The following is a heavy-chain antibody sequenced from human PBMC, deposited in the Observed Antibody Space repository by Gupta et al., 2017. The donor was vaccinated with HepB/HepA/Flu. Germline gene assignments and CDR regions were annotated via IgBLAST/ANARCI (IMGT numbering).Heavy chain of an antibody. Sequence: QVQLVQSGAEVKKPGASVKVSCKASGYTSTTYGISWVRQAPGQGLEYMGWIGAYNGNTKYEQKFQGRVTMTTDTSTSTVYMELRSLRSDDTAVYYCAREMGARHGWDYWGQGTLVTVSS. J-gene: IGHJ4*02. V-gene: IGHV1-18*01. CDR1: GYTSTTYG. D-gene: IGHD3-10*01. CDR3: AREMGARHGWDY. CDR2: IGAYNGNT.